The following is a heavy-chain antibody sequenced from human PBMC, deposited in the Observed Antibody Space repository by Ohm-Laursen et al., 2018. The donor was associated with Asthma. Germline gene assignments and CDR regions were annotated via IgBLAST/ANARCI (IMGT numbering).Heavy chain of an antibody. CDR3: ARGSIVATIFY. CDR2: IYYSGST. V-gene: IGHV4-61*08. CDR1: GGSISSGGYY. J-gene: IGHJ4*02. Sequence: SDTLSLTCTVSGGSISSGGYYWSWIRQHPGKGLEWIGYIYYSGSTNYNPSLKSRVTISVDTSKNQFSLKLSSVTAADTAVYYCARGSIVATIFYWGQGNLVTVSS. D-gene: IGHD5-12*01.